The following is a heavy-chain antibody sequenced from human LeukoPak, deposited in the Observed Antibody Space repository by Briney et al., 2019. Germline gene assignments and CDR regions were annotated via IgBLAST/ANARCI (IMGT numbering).Heavy chain of an antibody. CDR2: ISYDGSNK. CDR1: GFTFSSYG. V-gene: IGHV3-30*03. Sequence: GGSLRLFCAASGFTFSSYGMHWVRQAPGKGLEWVAVISYDGSNKYYADSVKGRFTISRDNSKNTLYLQMNSLRAEDTAVYYCVLRYYYFDYWGQGTLVTVSS. J-gene: IGHJ4*02. D-gene: IGHD2-15*01. CDR3: VLRYYYFDY.